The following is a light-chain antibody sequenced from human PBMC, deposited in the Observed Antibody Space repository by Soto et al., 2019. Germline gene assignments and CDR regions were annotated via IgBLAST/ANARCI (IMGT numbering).Light chain of an antibody. V-gene: IGLV3-1*01. J-gene: IGLJ1*01. CDR3: QAWDSSTAV. CDR2: QDT. CDR1: KLGDKY. Sequence: SFELTQPPSVSVSPGQTPSIPCSGDKLGDKYACWYQQKPGQSPVLLIYQDTKRPSGIPERFSGSNSGNTATLTISGTQAMDEADYYCQAWDSSTAVFGTGTKVTVL.